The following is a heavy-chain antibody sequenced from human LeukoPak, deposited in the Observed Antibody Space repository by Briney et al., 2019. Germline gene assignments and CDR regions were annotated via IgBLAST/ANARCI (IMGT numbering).Heavy chain of an antibody. CDR3: AKADGYYDSSGYSPTARYYFDY. D-gene: IGHD3-22*01. V-gene: IGHV3-23*01. J-gene: IGHJ4*02. CDR1: GGSFSGYY. Sequence: QTSETLSLTCAVYGGSFSGYYWSWIRQAPGKGLEWVSGIRGDGVTTYYADSVKGRFTISRDNSKNTLYLKMNSLRAEDTAVYYCAKADGYYDSSGYSPTARYYFDYWGQGTLVTVSS. CDR2: IRGDGVTT.